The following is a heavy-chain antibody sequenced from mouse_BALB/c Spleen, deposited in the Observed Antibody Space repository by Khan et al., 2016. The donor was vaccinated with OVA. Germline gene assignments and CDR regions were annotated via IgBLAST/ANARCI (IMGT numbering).Heavy chain of an antibody. CDR1: GFSLTSYG. V-gene: IGHV2-9*02. J-gene: IGHJ2*01. CDR3: ARREDI. D-gene: IGHD1-3*01. Sequence: QVQLKESGPGLVAPSQSLSLTCTVSGFSLTSYGVHWVRQPPGKGLAWLGVIWAGGSTHYNSALMSRLSISKDNSKSQVFLKMNSLQTDDTAMYYCARREDIWGQGTTLTVSS. CDR2: IWAGGST.